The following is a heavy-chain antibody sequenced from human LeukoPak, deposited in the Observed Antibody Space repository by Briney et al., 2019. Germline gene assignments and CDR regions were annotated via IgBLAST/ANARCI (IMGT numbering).Heavy chain of an antibody. CDR3: ARDQRVNVVPTAVLYNWCDL. D-gene: IGHD2-2*02. CDR2: ISGSGGST. Sequence: GGSLRLSCAASGFTFSSYAMSWVRQAPGKGLEWVSAISGSGGSTYYADSVKGRFTISRDNSKNTLYLQMNSLRAEDTAVYYCARDQRVNVVPTAVLYNWCDLWGQGTLVTVSS. V-gene: IGHV3-23*01. J-gene: IGHJ5*02. CDR1: GFTFSSYA.